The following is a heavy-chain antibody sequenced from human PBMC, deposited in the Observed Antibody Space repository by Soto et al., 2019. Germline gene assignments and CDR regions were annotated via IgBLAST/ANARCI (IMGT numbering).Heavy chain of an antibody. CDR2: ISSSSSYI. Sequence: PGGSLRLSCAASGFTFSSYSMNWVRQAPGKGLEWVSSISSSSSYIYYADSVKGRFTISRDNAKNSLYLQMNSLRAEDTAVYYCARHGQLAYYYYYMDVWGKGTTVTVSS. CDR3: ARHGQLAYYYYYMDV. CDR1: GFTFSSYS. D-gene: IGHD6-13*01. J-gene: IGHJ6*03. V-gene: IGHV3-21*01.